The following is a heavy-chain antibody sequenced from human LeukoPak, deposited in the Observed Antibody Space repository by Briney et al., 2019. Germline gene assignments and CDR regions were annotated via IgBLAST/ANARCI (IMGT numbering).Heavy chain of an antibody. CDR3: VRGTGY. J-gene: IGHJ4*02. CDR2: ISSNGDNT. Sequence: GGSLRLSCSVSGFPFSTNVMHWVRQAPGKGLEYVSIISSNGDNTYYADSVNGSFTISRENSKNTLYLQMSSLRADDTAVYYCVRGTGYRGQGALVTVSS. CDR1: GFPFSTNV. V-gene: IGHV3-64D*08.